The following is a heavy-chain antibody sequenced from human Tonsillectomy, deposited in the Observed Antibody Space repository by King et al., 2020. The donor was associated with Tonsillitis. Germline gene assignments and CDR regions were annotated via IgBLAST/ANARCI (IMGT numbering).Heavy chain of an antibody. J-gene: IGHJ6*03. CDR3: TRHPYDSSGFWYMDV. CDR2: IRSNFNTYAT. V-gene: IGHV3-73*02. CDR1: GLTFSGSA. D-gene: IGHD3-22*01. Sequence: DVQLVESGGGLVQPGESLTLSCAASGLTFSGSAMHWVRQASGKGLEWVGRIRSNFNTYATEYAASVKGRFTISRDDSKNTAYLQMNSLKTEDTAVYYCTRHPYDSSGFWYMDVWGKGTTVTVSS.